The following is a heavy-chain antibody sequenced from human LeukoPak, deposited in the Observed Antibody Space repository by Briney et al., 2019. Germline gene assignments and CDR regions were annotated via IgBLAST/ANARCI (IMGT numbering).Heavy chain of an antibody. Sequence: PGGSLRLSCTASGFSFSSPGMNWVRQAPGKGLEWVSSINGESTFKVYADSVKGRFTISRDNATTSLYLQMDSLRAEDTAVYYCAKYQTGTWTSYDSSDIWGQGTLVTVSS. CDR3: AKYQTGTWTSYDSSDI. V-gene: IGHV3-21*01. J-gene: IGHJ3*02. CDR1: GFSFSSPG. D-gene: IGHD1-7*01. CDR2: INGESTFK.